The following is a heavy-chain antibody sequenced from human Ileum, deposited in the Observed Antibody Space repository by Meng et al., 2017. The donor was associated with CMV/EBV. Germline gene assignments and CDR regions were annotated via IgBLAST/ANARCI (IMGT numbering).Heavy chain of an antibody. CDR3: IVPGPGFFES. V-gene: IGHV3-7*01. Sequence: GESLKISCVGSGFSFSNHWMSWVRQAPGKGLEWVANINEDGNDRYYVDSLKGRFSVSKDNAMSSFYLHITSLKVDDSATYYCIVPGPGFFESWGQGTLVTVSS. D-gene: IGHD2-2*01. CDR1: GFSFSNHW. CDR2: INEDGNDR. J-gene: IGHJ4*02.